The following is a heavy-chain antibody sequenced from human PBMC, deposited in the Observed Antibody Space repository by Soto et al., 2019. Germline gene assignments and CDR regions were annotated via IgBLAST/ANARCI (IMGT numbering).Heavy chain of an antibody. CDR2: LNPLKGDT. V-gene: IGHV1-18*01. D-gene: IGHD2-2*01. CDR1: GYTFTTYG. Sequence: QAQLVQSGGEMKKAGASVKVSCKASGYTFTTYGITWVRQAPGQGLDWMGWLNPLKGDTKSAANFQDRVTMTTETSTRTAYMELRSLRSDDTAVYYCARVKVPAAVLGAFDVWGLGTLVPVSS. J-gene: IGHJ3*01. CDR3: ARVKVPAAVLGAFDV.